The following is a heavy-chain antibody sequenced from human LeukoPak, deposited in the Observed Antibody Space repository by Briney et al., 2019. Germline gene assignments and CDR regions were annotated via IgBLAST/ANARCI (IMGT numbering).Heavy chain of an antibody. D-gene: IGHD1-26*01. Sequence: PSETLSLTCSVSGVSVGSAGYYWTWIRQPPGKGLEWIGYMYYSGNSNYNPFLKSRVTMSLDPSKNRISLKLSSVTAADTAVYYCARSQSQSGSYRYYFTYWGQGTLVTVSS. CDR3: ARSQSQSGSYRYYFTY. CDR2: MYYSGNS. CDR1: GVSVGSAGYY. V-gene: IGHV4-61*08. J-gene: IGHJ4*02.